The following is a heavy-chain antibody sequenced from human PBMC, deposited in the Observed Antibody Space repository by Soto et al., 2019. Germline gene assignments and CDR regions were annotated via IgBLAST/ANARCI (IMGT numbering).Heavy chain of an antibody. CDR2: IYHSGST. D-gene: IGHD3-22*01. Sequence: PSETLSLTCSVSGYSISSGYWWTWVRQAPGKGLEWIGEIYHSGSTNYNPSLKSRVTISVDKSKNQLSLKLSSVTAADTAVYYCARVSAVYDSSGLGMTDYWGQGTLVTVSS. CDR3: ARVSAVYDSSGLGMTDY. CDR1: GYSISSGYW. V-gene: IGHV4-4*02. J-gene: IGHJ4*02.